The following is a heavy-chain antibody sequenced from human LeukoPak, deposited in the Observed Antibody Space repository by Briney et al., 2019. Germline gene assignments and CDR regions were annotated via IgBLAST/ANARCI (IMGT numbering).Heavy chain of an antibody. V-gene: IGHV3-23*01. J-gene: IGHJ4*02. Sequence: GGSLRLSCAASGFTFSTYAMNWVRRAPGKGLEWVSFVSGGGVSTYYADSVKGRFTISRDNSKNTLFLQMNSLRAEDTAIYYCAKGTFATFDYWGQGTLVTVSS. CDR3: AKGTFATFDY. CDR2: VSGGGVST. CDR1: GFTFSTYA.